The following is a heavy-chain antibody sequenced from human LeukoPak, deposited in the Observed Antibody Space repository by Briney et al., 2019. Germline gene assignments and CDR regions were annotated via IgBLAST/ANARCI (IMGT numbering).Heavy chain of an antibody. V-gene: IGHV4-59*01. Sequence: SETLSLTCTVSGGSISSYYWSWIRQPPGKGLEWIGYIYYSGSTNYNPSLKSRVTISVDTSKNQFSLKLSSVTAADTAVYYCARGVRTARVYYYYMDVWGKGTTVTVSS. D-gene: IGHD6-6*01. J-gene: IGHJ6*03. CDR2: IYYSGST. CDR1: GGSISSYY. CDR3: ARGVRTARVYYYYMDV.